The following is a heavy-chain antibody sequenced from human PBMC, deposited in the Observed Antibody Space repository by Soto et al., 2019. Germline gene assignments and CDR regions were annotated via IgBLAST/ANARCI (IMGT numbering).Heavy chain of an antibody. CDR3: ARTTNTGTDY. J-gene: IGHJ4*02. Sequence: SGPTLVNPTQTLTLTCTFSGFSLTSNEMRVTWIRQPPGKALEWLARIDWDGEKFYSSSLRTRLTISKDSSKNQVVLTMTNMDPVDTATYYCARTTNTGTDYWGQGTLVTVSS. CDR1: GFSLTSNEMR. V-gene: IGHV2-70*04. CDR2: IDWDGEK. D-gene: IGHD1-1*01.